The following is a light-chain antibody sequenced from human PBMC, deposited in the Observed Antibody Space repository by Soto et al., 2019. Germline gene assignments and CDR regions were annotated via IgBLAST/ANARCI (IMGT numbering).Light chain of an antibody. CDR1: SSDVGGYNF. CDR2: DVS. J-gene: IGLJ3*02. V-gene: IGLV2-14*03. CDR3: CSYTITPTPVV. Sequence: QSALTQPASVSGSPGQSITIPCTGTSSDVGGYNFVSWYQHHPGKAPKLMIYDVSSWPSGVSDRFSGSKSGNTASLTISGLQAEDEADYYCCSYTITPTPVVFGGGTKLTVL.